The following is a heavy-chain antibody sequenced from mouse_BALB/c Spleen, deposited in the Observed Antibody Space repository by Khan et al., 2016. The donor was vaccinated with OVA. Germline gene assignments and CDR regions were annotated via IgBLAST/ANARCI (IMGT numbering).Heavy chain of an antibody. Sequence: EVQLQESGPGLVKPSQSLSLTCTVTGYSITSDYAWNWIRQFPGNKLEWMGYISYSGSTSYNPSLKSRISITRDTSKNQLFLQLNSVTTEDTATXYCARDYGSSYYYVDYWGQGTTLTVSS. V-gene: IGHV3-2*02. CDR2: ISYSGST. D-gene: IGHD1-1*01. CDR1: GYSITSDYA. CDR3: ARDYGSSYYYVDY. J-gene: IGHJ2*01.